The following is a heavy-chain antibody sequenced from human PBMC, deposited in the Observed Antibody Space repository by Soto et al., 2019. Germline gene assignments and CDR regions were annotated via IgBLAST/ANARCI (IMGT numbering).Heavy chain of an antibody. D-gene: IGHD3-22*01. CDR2: ISDSGGST. CDR3: AKRDPSSGHDY. Sequence: EVQLLESGGGLVQPGGSLRLSCAASGFTFSRYAMSWVRQAPGKGLEWVSTISDSGGSTYYAESLKGRFTISRDNSKNTLYLQMNSLRAEDTAIYYCAKRDPSSGHDYWGQGTLVTVSS. V-gene: IGHV3-23*01. CDR1: GFTFSRYA. J-gene: IGHJ4*02.